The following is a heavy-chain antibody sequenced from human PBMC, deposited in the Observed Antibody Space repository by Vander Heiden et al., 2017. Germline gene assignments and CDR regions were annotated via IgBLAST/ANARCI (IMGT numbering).Heavy chain of an antibody. D-gene: IGHD3-3*01. V-gene: IGHV3-74*01. J-gene: IGHJ6*02. CDR3: ARDRNFWSGCCYYGMDV. CDR2: INSDGSST. CDR1: GFTFSSYW. Sequence: EVQLVESGGGLVQPGGSLRLSCAASGFTFSSYWMHWVRQAPGKGLVWVSRINSDGSSTSYADSVKGRFTISRDNAKNTLYLQMNSLRAEDTAVYYCARDRNFWSGCCYYGMDVWGQGTTVTVSS.